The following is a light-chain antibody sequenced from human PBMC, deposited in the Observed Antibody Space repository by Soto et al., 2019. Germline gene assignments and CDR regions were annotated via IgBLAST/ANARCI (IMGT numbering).Light chain of an antibody. V-gene: IGKV1-5*03. CDR2: KAF. CDR1: QSISNY. Sequence: DIQLTQSPSTLSASVGDRVTITCRASQSISNYLAGYQQKPGKAPKVLIYKAFSLESGVPSRFSGSGSGTEVTLTISSLQPDDFATYYCQHCDSYWTFGQGTKVEIK. CDR3: QHCDSYWT. J-gene: IGKJ1*01.